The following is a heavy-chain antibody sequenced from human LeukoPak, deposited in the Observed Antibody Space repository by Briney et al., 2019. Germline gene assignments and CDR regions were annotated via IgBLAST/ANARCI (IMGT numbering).Heavy chain of an antibody. CDR1: GYTFSNYN. Sequence: ASVKVSCKASGYTFSNYNIHWLRQAPGQGLEWMGIVNPSGDSTNYAQNFQGRVTMTGDTSTSTVYMELSSLRSEDTAVYYCARVRDGYNDAYDIWGQGTMVTVTP. D-gene: IGHD5-24*01. CDR3: ARVRDGYNDAYDI. V-gene: IGHV1-46*01. J-gene: IGHJ3*02. CDR2: VNPSGDST.